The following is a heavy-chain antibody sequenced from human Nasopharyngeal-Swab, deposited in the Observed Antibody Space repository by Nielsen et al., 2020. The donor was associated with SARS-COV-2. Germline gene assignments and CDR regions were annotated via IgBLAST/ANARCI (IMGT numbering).Heavy chain of an antibody. CDR2: IYYNGNT. J-gene: IGHJ4*02. D-gene: IGHD6-25*01. Sequence: SETLSLTCTVSGDSIAYSTFYWGWIRQPPGKGLEWIGNIYYNGNTHQNPSLKSRLPISVDKPKNQFSLQLSSVTAADTAVYYCVRSSSGYYFDYWAQGTQVTVSS. CDR3: VRSSSGYYFDY. V-gene: IGHV4-39*01. CDR1: GDSIAYSTFY.